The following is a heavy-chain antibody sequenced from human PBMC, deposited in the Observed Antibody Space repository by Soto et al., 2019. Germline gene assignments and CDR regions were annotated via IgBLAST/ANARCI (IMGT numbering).Heavy chain of an antibody. V-gene: IGHV3-23*01. CDR3: AKDRSRCSSTSCPIWY. CDR2: ISGSGGST. Sequence: EVQLLEAGGGLVQPGGSLRLSCAASGFTFSSYAMSWVRQAPGKGLEWVSAISGSGGSTYYADSVKGRFTISRDNSKNTLYLQMNSLRAEDTAVYYCAKDRSRCSSTSCPIWYWGQGTLVTVSS. CDR1: GFTFSSYA. D-gene: IGHD2-2*01. J-gene: IGHJ4*02.